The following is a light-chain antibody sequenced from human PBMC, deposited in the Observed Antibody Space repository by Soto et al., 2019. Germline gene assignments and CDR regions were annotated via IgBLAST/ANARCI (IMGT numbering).Light chain of an antibody. CDR1: QSITGN. CDR3: QPYNNWPLT. V-gene: IGKV3-15*01. CDR2: DTS. Sequence: EIVMTQSPATLSVSPGERATLSCRASQSITGNLTWYQQKPGQAPRLLIYDTSTRATGVPTRFSGSRSGAEFTLTINSLQSEDFAVYYCQPYNNWPLTFGGGTKVDI. J-gene: IGKJ4*01.